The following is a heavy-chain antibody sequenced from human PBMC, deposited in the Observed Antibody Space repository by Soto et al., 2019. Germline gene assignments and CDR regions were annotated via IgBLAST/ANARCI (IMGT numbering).Heavy chain of an antibody. D-gene: IGHD1-20*01. Sequence: SETLSLTCTVSGGSMSSGDVFWTWICQTPGKGLEWIGYIYYSGSTYYNPSLKSRLTMSVDTSKNQFSLKLSSVTAADTAVYYCARDRAKWKDYYYYGMDVWGQGTTVTVSS. V-gene: IGHV4-30-4*01. CDR3: ARDRAKWKDYYYYGMDV. J-gene: IGHJ6*02. CDR1: GGSMSSGDVF. CDR2: IYYSGST.